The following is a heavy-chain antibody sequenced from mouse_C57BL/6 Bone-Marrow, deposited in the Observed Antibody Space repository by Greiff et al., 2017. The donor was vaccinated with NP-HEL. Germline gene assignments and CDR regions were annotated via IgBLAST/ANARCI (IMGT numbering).Heavy chain of an antibody. Sequence: VKLVESGPGLVQPSQSLSITCTVSGFSLTSYGVHWVRQSPGKGLEWLGVIWRGGSTDYNAAFMSRLSITKDNSKSQVFFKMNSLQADDTAIYYCAKKGIYYGNFYWYFDVWGTGTTVTVSS. D-gene: IGHD2-1*01. CDR3: AKKGIYYGNFYWYFDV. V-gene: IGHV2-5*01. CDR2: IWRGGST. CDR1: GFSLTSYG. J-gene: IGHJ1*03.